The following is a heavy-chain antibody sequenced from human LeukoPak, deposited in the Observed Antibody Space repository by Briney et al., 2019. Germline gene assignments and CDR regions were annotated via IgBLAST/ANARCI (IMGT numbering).Heavy chain of an antibody. CDR2: IYHSGST. Sequence: KPSGTLSLTCAVSGGSISSSNWWSWVRQPPGKGLEWIGEIYHSGSTNHNPSLKSRVTISVDKSKNQFSLKLSSVTAADTAVYYCAGSGDYGDSVLHWGQGTLVTVSS. D-gene: IGHD4-17*01. V-gene: IGHV4-4*02. CDR3: AGSGDYGDSVLH. J-gene: IGHJ4*01. CDR1: GGSISSSNW.